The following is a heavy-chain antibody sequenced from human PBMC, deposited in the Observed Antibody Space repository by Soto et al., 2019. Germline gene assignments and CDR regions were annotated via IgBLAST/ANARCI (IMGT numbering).Heavy chain of an antibody. Sequence: GGSLRLSCAASGFTFSDYYMSWIRQAPGKGLEWVSFISRSSSHIYYADSVKGRFTISRDNAKNSLYLQMNSLRAEDTAVYYCARDLHDYISFRFDPWGQGTLVTVSS. CDR3: ARDLHDYISFRFDP. J-gene: IGHJ5*02. D-gene: IGHD4-4*01. CDR2: ISRSSSHI. V-gene: IGHV3-11*06. CDR1: GFTFSDYY.